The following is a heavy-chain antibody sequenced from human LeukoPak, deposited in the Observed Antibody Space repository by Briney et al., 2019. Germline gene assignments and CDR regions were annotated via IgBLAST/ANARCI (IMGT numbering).Heavy chain of an antibody. J-gene: IGHJ4*02. V-gene: IGHV1-46*01. Sequence: ASVKVSCKASGYTFTSNYIHWVRLAPGQGLEWMGMIYPRDGSTSYAQKFQGRVTVTRDTSTSTVHMELSGLRSEDPAVYYCARDQEGFDYWGQGTLVTVSS. CDR3: ARDQEGFDY. CDR2: IYPRDGST. CDR1: GYTFTSNY.